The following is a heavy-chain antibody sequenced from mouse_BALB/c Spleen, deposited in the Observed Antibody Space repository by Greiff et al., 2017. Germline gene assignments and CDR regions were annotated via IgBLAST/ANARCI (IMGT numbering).Heavy chain of an antibody. J-gene: IGHJ3*01. D-gene: IGHD1-2*01. CDR3: APITTATSFAY. CDR2: IDPANGNT. CDR1: GFNFKDTY. V-gene: IGHV14-3*02. Sequence: VQLKESGAELVKPGASVKLSCTASGFNFKDTYMHWVKQRPEQGLEWIGRIDPANGNTKYDPKFQGKATITADTSSNTAYLQLSSLTSEDTAVYYCAPITTATSFAYWGQGTLVTVSA.